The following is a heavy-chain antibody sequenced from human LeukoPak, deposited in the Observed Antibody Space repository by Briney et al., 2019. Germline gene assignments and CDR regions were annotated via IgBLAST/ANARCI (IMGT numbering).Heavy chain of an antibody. D-gene: IGHD3-9*01. CDR1: GGTFSSYA. J-gene: IGHJ3*02. CDR3: ARLVTQGFSDILTGYFIDAFDI. Sequence: GASVKVSCKASGGTFSSYAISWVRQAPGQGLEWMGGIIPIFGTANYAQKFQGRVTITADKSTSTAYMELSSLRSEDTAVYYCARLVTQGFSDILTGYFIDAFDIWGQGTMVTVSS. V-gene: IGHV1-69*06. CDR2: IIPIFGTA.